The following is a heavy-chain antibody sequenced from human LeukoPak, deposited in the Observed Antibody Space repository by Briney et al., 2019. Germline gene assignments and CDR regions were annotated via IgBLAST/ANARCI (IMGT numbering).Heavy chain of an antibody. Sequence: PGGSLRLSCAASGFTVSSNYMSWVRQAPGKGLEWVSVIYSGGSTYYADSVKGRFTISRDNSKNTLYLQMNSLRAEDTAVYYCTTEDPSYYDSSGGDDAFDIWGQGTMVTVSS. V-gene: IGHV3-66*01. CDR1: GFTVSSNY. D-gene: IGHD3-22*01. J-gene: IGHJ3*02. CDR3: TTEDPSYYDSSGGDDAFDI. CDR2: IYSGGST.